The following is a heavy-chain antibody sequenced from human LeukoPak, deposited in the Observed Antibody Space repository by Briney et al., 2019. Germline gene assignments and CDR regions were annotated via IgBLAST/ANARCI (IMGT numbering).Heavy chain of an antibody. CDR2: ISSGGGYT. CDR1: GFTFSSYS. Sequence: GGSLRLSCAASGFTFSSYSMNWVRQAPGKVLEWVSSISSGGGYTYYADSVKGRFTISRDNAKNSLYLQMNSLRAEDTAVYYCARNPLISGYSYHYMDVWGKGTTVAVSS. D-gene: IGHD1-1*01. V-gene: IGHV3-21*06. CDR3: ARNPLISGYSYHYMDV. J-gene: IGHJ6*03.